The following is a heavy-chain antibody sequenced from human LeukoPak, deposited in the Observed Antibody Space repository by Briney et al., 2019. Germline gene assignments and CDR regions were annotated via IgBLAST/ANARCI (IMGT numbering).Heavy chain of an antibody. D-gene: IGHD4-4*01. CDR1: GFTFSSYW. CDR2: ISWNSGSI. Sequence: GGSLRLSCAASGFTFSSYWMSWVRQAPGKGLEWVSGISWNSGSIGYADSVKGRFTISRDNAKNSLYLQMNSLRAEDTAVYYCARGVNYAQNYFDYWGQGTLVTVSS. V-gene: IGHV3-48*04. J-gene: IGHJ4*02. CDR3: ARGVNYAQNYFDY.